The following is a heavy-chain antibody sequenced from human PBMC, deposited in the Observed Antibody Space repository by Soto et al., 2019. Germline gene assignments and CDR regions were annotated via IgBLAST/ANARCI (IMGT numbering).Heavy chain of an antibody. CDR3: ARSNYYYYGMDV. CDR2: VYYSGTT. Sequence: SETLSLTCTVSGGSISSYYWSWIRQPPGKGLEWIGYVYYSGTTDYKPSLKSRVTISIDTSKNQFSLNLSSVTAADTAMYYCARSNYYYYGMDVWGQGTTVTV. V-gene: IGHV4-59*01. CDR1: GGSISSYY. J-gene: IGHJ6*02.